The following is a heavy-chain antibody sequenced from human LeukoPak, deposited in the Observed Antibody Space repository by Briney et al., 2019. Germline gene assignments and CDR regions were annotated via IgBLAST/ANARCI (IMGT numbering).Heavy chain of an antibody. V-gene: IGHV3-53*01. CDR1: GFTVSSNY. D-gene: IGHD3-22*01. J-gene: IGHJ4*02. CDR2: IYSGGSA. CDR3: ARVPSYDSSGPHYFDY. Sequence: QPGGSLRLSCTASGFTVSSNYMSWVRQAPGKGLEWVSVIYSGGSAYYADSVKGRFTISRDISKNTLYLQMNSLRAEDTAVYYCARVPSYDSSGPHYFDYWGQGTLVTVSS.